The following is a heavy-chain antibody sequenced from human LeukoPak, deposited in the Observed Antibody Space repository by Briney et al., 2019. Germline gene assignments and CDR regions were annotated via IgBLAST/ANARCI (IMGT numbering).Heavy chain of an antibody. CDR3: ARGRIAAAGRGIDY. D-gene: IGHD6-13*01. V-gene: IGHV1-8*01. CDR1: GYTFTSYD. Sequence: ASVKVSCKASGYTFTSYDINWVRQATGQGLEWMGRMNPNSGNTGYAQKFQGRVTMTRNTSISTAYMELSSLRSEDTAVYYCARGRIAAAGRGIDYWGQGTLVTVSS. CDR2: MNPNSGNT. J-gene: IGHJ4*02.